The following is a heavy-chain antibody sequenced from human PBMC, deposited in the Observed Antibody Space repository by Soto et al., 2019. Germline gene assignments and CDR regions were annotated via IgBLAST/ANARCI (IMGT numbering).Heavy chain of an antibody. Sequence: QVQLVQSGAEVKKPGASVKVSCKASGYTFTSYGISWVRQAPGRGLEWMGWISAYNGNTNYAQKLQSRVTMTTDTSTSTAYMELRSLRSDDTAVYYSASCRGRSCYWYPFDYWGQGTLVTVSS. CDR1: GYTFTSYG. V-gene: IGHV1-18*01. J-gene: IGHJ4*02. CDR2: ISAYNGNT. CDR3: ASCRGRSCYWYPFDY. D-gene: IGHD2-2*01.